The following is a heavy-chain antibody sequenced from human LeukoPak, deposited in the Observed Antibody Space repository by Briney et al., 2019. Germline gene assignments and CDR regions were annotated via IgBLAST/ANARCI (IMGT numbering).Heavy chain of an antibody. J-gene: IGHJ4*02. V-gene: IGHV3-7*03. D-gene: IGHD6-6*01. Sequence: QTGGSLRLSCAASGFTFSSYAMSWARQAPGKGLEWVASINHNGNVNYYVDSVKGRFTISRDNAKNSLYLQMSNLRAEDTAVYYCAKWKYSNSGIDDYWGQGTLVTVSS. CDR1: GFTFSSYA. CDR3: AKWKYSNSGIDDY. CDR2: INHNGNVN.